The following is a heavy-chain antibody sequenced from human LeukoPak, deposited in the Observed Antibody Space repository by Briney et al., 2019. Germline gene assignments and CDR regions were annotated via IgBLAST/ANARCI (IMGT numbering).Heavy chain of an antibody. CDR3: AKELGGVVVPAALDY. V-gene: IGHV3-30*18. D-gene: IGHD2-2*01. CDR2: ISYDGSNK. J-gene: IGHJ4*02. CDR1: GFTFSSYG. Sequence: PGGSLRLSCAASGFTFSSYGMHWVRQAPGKGLEWVAVISYDGSNKYYADSVKGRFTISRDNSKDTLYLQMNSPRAEDTAVYYCAKELGGVVVPAALDYWGQGTLVTVSS.